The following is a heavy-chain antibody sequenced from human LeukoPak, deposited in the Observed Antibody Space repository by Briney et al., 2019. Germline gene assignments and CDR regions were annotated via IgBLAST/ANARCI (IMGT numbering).Heavy chain of an antibody. D-gene: IGHD3-10*01. Sequence: SETLSLTCTVSGGSISSYYWSWIRQPPGKGLEWIGYIYYSGSTNYNPSLKSRVTISVDTSKNQFSLKLSSVTPEDTAVYYCARGPGALLHWGQGILVTVSS. CDR2: IYYSGST. CDR3: ARGPGALLH. J-gene: IGHJ4*02. V-gene: IGHV4-59*12. CDR1: GGSISSYY.